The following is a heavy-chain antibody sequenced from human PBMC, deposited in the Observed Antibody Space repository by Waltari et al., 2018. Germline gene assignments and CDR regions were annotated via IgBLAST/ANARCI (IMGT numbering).Heavy chain of an antibody. Sequence: QVQLVESGGGLVKPGGSLRLSCAASGFTFSDYYMSWIRQGPGNGLEWVSYMRSSGSTIYYADSVKGRFTIARDNAKNSLYLQMNSLRAEDTAVYYCARVLSSSWCFDYWGQGTLVTVSS. CDR1: GFTFSDYY. D-gene: IGHD6-13*01. CDR2: MRSSGSTI. CDR3: ARVLSSSWCFDY. J-gene: IGHJ4*02. V-gene: IGHV3-11*01.